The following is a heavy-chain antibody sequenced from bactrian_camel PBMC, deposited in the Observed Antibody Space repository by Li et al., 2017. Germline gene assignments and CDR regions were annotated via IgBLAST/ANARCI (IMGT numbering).Heavy chain of an antibody. CDR2: IRRDGGET. J-gene: IGHJ2*01. D-gene: IGHD6*01. V-gene: IGHV3S53*01. CDR3: VRSVVAGGHEV. Sequence: HVQLVESGGGSAQAGGSLRLSCKVSGRSRGSNCVGWYRLPPGRAPAEREGIAAIRRDGGETWYAASVKGRFTISRDNGKNTVYLQMNSLKPEDTALYYSVRSVVAGGHEVWGQGTQVTVS. CDR1: GRSRGSNC.